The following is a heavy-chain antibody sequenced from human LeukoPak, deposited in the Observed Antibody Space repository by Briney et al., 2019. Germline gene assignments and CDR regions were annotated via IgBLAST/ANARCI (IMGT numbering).Heavy chain of an antibody. J-gene: IGHJ5*02. CDR3: ARHLVASNHVEFDP. Sequence: SETLSLTCAVSGYSISSGYYWGWILQPPGKGLEWIGSIYHSGSTYYNPSLKSRVTISVDTSKNQFSLKLSSVTAADTAVYYCARHLVASNHVEFDPWGQGTLVTVSS. CDR1: GYSISSGYY. V-gene: IGHV4-38-2*01. D-gene: IGHD4-11*01. CDR2: IYHSGST.